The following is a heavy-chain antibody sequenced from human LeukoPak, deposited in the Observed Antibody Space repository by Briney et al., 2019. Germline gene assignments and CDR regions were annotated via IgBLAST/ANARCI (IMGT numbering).Heavy chain of an antibody. Sequence: GGSLRLSCAASGFTFSSNYMSWVRQAPGKGLEWVSGINWNGGSTGYADSVKGRFTISGDNAKNSLYLQMNSLRAEDTALYYCARVSYTIFGVVTNYFDYWGQGTLVTVSS. CDR2: INWNGGST. D-gene: IGHD3-3*01. J-gene: IGHJ4*02. CDR1: GFTFSSNY. V-gene: IGHV3-20*04. CDR3: ARVSYTIFGVVTNYFDY.